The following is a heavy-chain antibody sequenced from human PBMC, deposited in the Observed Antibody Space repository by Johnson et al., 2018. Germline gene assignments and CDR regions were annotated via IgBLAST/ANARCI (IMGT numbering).Heavy chain of an antibody. Sequence: QVQLQESGPGLVKPSGTLSLTCAVSGGSISSSNWWSWVRQPPGKGLEWIGEIYHSGSTNYNPSLKSRVTQSVDKSKNQFSLKRGAVTAADPAVYYCAGAPDDYVWGSYRGYAFDIWGQGTMVTVSS. CDR3: AGAPDDYVWGSYRGYAFDI. V-gene: IGHV4-4*02. CDR1: GGSISSSNW. J-gene: IGHJ3*02. D-gene: IGHD3-16*02. CDR2: IYHSGST.